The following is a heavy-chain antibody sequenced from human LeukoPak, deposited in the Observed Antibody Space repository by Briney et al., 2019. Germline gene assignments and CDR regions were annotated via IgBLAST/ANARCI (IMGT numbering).Heavy chain of an antibody. J-gene: IGHJ3*02. CDR2: ISSSSSYI. CDR3: ARTQAAGFDAFDT. V-gene: IGHV3-21*01. D-gene: IGHD6-13*01. Sequence: GSLVLSCAASGFPFSSYGMTWVRPAPGKGLEGVSSISSSSSYIYYADLVKGRFPISRDNAKNSLYLQMNSLRAEDTAVYYCARTQAAGFDAFDTWGQGTMVTVSS. CDR1: GFPFSSYG.